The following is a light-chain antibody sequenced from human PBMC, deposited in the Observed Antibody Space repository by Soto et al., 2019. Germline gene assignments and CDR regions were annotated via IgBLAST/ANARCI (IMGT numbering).Light chain of an antibody. V-gene: IGLV1-44*01. CDR3: AAWDDNLNGLV. J-gene: IGLJ1*01. CDR1: SSNIGSNT. CDR2: SNN. Sequence: QSVLTQPPSASGTPGQRVTISCSGGSSNIGSNTVNWYQQPPGTAPKLLIYSNNQRPSGVPDRFSVSKSGTSASLAISGLQSEDEADYYCAAWDDNLNGLVLGIGTKVTVL.